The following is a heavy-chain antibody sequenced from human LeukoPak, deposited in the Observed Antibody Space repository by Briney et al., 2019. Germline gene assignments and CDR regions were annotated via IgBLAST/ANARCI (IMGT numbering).Heavy chain of an antibody. CDR2: LHSSGGST. CDR3: ARDRWELPYYFDY. V-gene: IGHV1-46*01. J-gene: IGHJ4*02. D-gene: IGHD1-26*01. Sequence: AWGTVSCKSSGYIFSDYYIQWVRQAPGQGLEWVGILHSSGGSTTYAQKFQGSITMTRDASTSTVYMGLRSLRSEDTAVYYCARDRWELPYYFDYWGQGTLVTVSS. CDR1: GYIFSDYY.